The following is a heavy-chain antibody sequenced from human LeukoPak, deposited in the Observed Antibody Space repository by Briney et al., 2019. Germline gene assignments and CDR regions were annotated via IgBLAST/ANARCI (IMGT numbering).Heavy chain of an antibody. CDR1: GYTFTSYD. CDR2: MNPNSGYT. Sequence: EASVQVSCKASGYTFTSYDINWVRQATGQGLEWMGWMNPNSGYTDYAQKFQGRVTMTRNTSISTAYMELSSLVSEDTAVYYCARGTGSWLRLTRWFDPWGQGTLVTVSS. D-gene: IGHD5-12*01. CDR3: ARGTGSWLRLTRWFDP. J-gene: IGHJ5*02. V-gene: IGHV1-8*01.